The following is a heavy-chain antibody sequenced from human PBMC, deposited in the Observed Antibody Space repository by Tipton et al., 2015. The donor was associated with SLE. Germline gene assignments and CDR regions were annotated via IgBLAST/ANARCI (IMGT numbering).Heavy chain of an antibody. J-gene: IGHJ4*01. Sequence: TLSLTCTVSGDSISSGTYYWNWIRQPAGKELEWIGRIYHSGSTNYNPSLKSRLTMSVDTSNNQFSLKLSSVTAADTAVYYCARMITIFGVETAGRYYYFDFWGHGTLVTVSS. D-gene: IGHD3-3*01. CDR3: ARMITIFGVETAGRYYYFDF. V-gene: IGHV4-61*02. CDR1: GDSISSGTYY. CDR2: IYHSGST.